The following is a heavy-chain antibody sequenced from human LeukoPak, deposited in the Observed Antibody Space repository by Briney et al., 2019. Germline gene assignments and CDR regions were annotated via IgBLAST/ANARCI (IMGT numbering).Heavy chain of an antibody. V-gene: IGHV3-23*01. CDR3: AKEGFYCSGGSCYSFYYYYMDV. Sequence: GGSLRLSCAASGFTFNNYWMHWVRQAPGKGLEWVSAISGSGGSTYYADSVKGRFTISRDNSKNTLYLQMNSLRAEDTAVYYCAKEGFYCSGGSCYSFYYYYMDVWGKGTTVTVSS. CDR2: ISGSGGST. J-gene: IGHJ6*03. CDR1: GFTFNNYW. D-gene: IGHD2-15*01.